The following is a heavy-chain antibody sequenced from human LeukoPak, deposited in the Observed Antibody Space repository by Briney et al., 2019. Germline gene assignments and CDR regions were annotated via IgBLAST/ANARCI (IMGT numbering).Heavy chain of an antibody. Sequence: GASVKVSCKASGYTFTGYYLQWVRQAPGQGLEWMGWINPNSGGTEYAQTFQGRVTMTRDTSISTAYMELSRLRSDDTAVYYCARDHCSANSCYEGYYNGVDVWGQGTTVTVSS. CDR1: GYTFTGYY. V-gene: IGHV1-2*02. D-gene: IGHD2-2*01. CDR2: INPNSGGT. CDR3: ARDHCSANSCYEGYYNGVDV. J-gene: IGHJ6*02.